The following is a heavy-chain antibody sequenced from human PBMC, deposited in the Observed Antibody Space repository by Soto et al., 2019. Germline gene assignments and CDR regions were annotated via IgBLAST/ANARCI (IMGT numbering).Heavy chain of an antibody. CDR2: IFHSGKT. CDR1: GGSVSSDNYY. Sequence: QVQLQESGPGLLKPSQTLSLTCSVSGGSVSSDNYYWTWIRQHPARGLEWIGYIFHSGKTYYSPSLKSRLSISLDTSQNQFSLNLTSVTAADTAVYYCARARGESTYYYFAPRYDAFEIWGRGTMVTVSS. D-gene: IGHD3-22*01. V-gene: IGHV4-31*03. J-gene: IGHJ3*02. CDR3: ARARGESTYYYFAPRYDAFEI.